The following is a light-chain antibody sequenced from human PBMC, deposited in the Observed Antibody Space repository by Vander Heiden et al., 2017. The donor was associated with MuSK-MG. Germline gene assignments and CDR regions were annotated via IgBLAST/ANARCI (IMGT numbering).Light chain of an antibody. CDR2: DAS. J-gene: IGKJ4*01. CDR1: QSVSSY. CDR3: QQRSNWPLT. V-gene: IGKV3-11*01. Sequence: EIVLTQSPATLSLSPGERATLSCRASQSVSSYLAWYQQKPGQAPRLLIYDASNRATRIPARFSGSGSGTDFTLTISSLDPEDFAVSYCQQRSNWPLTFGGGTKVEIK.